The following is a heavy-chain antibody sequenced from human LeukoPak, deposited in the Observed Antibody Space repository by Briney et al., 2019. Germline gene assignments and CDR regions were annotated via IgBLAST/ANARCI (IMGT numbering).Heavy chain of an antibody. CDR1: GGSFSGYY. J-gene: IGHJ4*02. D-gene: IGHD3-9*01. CDR2: MNPSGST. CDR3: ARCSLRYFDCPIY. Sequence: PSETLSLTCAVYGGSFSGYYWTWIRQTPEKGLEWIGEMNPSGSTSYNPSLKSRVTISVDTSKNQFSLKLSSVTAADTAVYYCARCSLRYFDCPIYWGQGTLVTVSS. V-gene: IGHV4-34*01.